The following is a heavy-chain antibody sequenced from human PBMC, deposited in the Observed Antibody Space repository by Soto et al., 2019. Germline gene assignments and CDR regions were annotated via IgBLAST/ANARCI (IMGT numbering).Heavy chain of an antibody. Sequence: GGSLRLSCAASGFSVSSNYMSWVRQAPGKGLEWVSLIYSAGTTYYADSVQGRFTISRHESTNTLYLQMNSLRAEDTAVYYCAREAWARDPWLVGALDIWGQGTMVTVSS. V-gene: IGHV3-53*04. CDR2: IYSAGTT. CDR1: GFSVSSNY. CDR3: AREAWARDPWLVGALDI. D-gene: IGHD6-19*01. J-gene: IGHJ3*02.